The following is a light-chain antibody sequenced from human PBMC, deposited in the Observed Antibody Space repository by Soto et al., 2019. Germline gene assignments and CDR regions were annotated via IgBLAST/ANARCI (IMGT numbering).Light chain of an antibody. J-gene: IGKJ5*01. CDR3: MQSTQLPPT. V-gene: IGKV2D-29*02. Sequence: DIVMTQSPLSLPVTPGEPASISCRSSQSLQHSNGYNYLDWYLQKPGQSPQLLIYEVSTRVSGVPDRFSGSGSGTDFTLEISRVETDDVGIYYCMQSTQLPPTFGQGTRLEIK. CDR1: QSLQHSNGYNY. CDR2: EVS.